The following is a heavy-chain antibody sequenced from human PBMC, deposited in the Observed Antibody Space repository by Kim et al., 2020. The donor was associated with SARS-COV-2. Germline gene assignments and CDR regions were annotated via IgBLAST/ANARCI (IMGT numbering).Heavy chain of an antibody. V-gene: IGHV3-30-3*01. CDR3: ARMLTTLKGQQLAYGMDV. J-gene: IGHJ6*01. CDR1: GFTFSSYA. D-gene: IGHD6-13*01. CDR2: ISYDGSNK. Sequence: GGSLRLSCAASGFTFSSYAMHWVRQAPGKGLEWVAVISYDGSNKYYADSVKGRFTISRDNSKNTLYLQMNSLRAEDTAVYYCARMLTTLKGQQLAYGMDV.